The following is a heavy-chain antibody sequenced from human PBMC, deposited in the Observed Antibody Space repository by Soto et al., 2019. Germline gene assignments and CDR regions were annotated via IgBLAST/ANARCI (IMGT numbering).Heavy chain of an antibody. CDR2: SYYSGTT. CDR3: ARLTGGTYLSFCYCIGV. Sequence: QVQLQESGPGLVKPSETLSLTCTVSGGSISGYYWSWIRQAPGKGLEWIGYSYYSGTTNYDSSLKSRVTMTVDTSKNQCSLKLSSVTTADTAVYYCARLTGGTYLSFCYCIGVWGKGTTVTVSS. V-gene: IGHV4-59*01. J-gene: IGHJ6*03. CDR1: GGSISGYY. D-gene: IGHD2-8*02.